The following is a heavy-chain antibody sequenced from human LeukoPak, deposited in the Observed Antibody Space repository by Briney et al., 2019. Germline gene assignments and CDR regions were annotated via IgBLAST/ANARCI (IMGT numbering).Heavy chain of an antibody. Sequence: SETLSLTCAVSGGSISSSNWWSWVRQPPGKGLEWIGEIYHSGSTNYNPSLKSRVTISVDKSKNQFSLKLSSVTAADTAVYYCARGRNKYYDYVWGSYHNWFDPWGQGTLVTVSS. V-gene: IGHV4-4*02. CDR1: GGSISSSNW. CDR3: ARGRNKYYDYVWGSYHNWFDP. D-gene: IGHD3-16*02. J-gene: IGHJ5*02. CDR2: IYHSGST.